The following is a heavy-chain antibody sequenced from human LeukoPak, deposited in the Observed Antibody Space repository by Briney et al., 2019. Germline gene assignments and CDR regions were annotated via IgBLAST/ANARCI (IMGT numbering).Heavy chain of an antibody. CDR2: IYYSGST. Sequence: SETLSLTCTVSGGSISSYYWSWIRQPPGKGLGWIGYIYYSGSTNYNPSLKSRVTISVDTSKNQFSLKLSSVTAADTAVYYCARDRTTGIAAAGPYAFDIWGQGTMVTVSS. CDR1: GGSISSYY. J-gene: IGHJ3*02. V-gene: IGHV4-59*01. CDR3: ARDRTTGIAAAGPYAFDI. D-gene: IGHD6-13*01.